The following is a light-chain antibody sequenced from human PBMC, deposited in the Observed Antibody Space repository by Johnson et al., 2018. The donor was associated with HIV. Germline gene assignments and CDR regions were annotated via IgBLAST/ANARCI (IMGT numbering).Light chain of an antibody. J-gene: IGLJ1*01. V-gene: IGLV1-51*01. Sequence: QSMLTQPPSVSAAPGQKVTISCSGSSSNIGNNYVSWYQQLPGTAPKLLIYDNNKRPSGIPDRFSGSKSGTSATLGITGLQTGDEADYYCATWDRSLTIGGVFGTRTKVTVL. CDR3: ATWDRSLTIGGV. CDR2: DNN. CDR1: SSNIGNNY.